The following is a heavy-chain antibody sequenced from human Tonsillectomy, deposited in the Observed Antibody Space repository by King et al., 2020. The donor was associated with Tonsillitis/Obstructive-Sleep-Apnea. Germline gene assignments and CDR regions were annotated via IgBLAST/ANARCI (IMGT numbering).Heavy chain of an antibody. D-gene: IGHD3-9*01. CDR1: GFTFSSYT. CDR2: ISQTSKYI. Sequence: VQLVESGGGLVKIGGSLRLSCAASGFTFSSYTMNWVRQAPGKGLDWVSSISQTSKYIYYADSMKGRFTISRDNAKSSLYLHMNSLRAEDTAVYYCVREKVYDTLTGYYYFDYWGQGALVTVSS. CDR3: VREKVYDTLTGYYYFDY. V-gene: IGHV3-21*01. J-gene: IGHJ4*02.